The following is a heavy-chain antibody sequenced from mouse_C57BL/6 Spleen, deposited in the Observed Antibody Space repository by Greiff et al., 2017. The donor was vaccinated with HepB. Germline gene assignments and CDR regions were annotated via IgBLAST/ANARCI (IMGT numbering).Heavy chain of an antibody. Sequence: VQLQQSGPELVKPGASVKISCKASGYSFTGYYMNWVKQSPEKSLEWIGEINPSTGGTTYNQKFKAKATLTVDKSSSTAYMQLKSLTSEDSAVYYCARGALDPRAMDYWGQGTSVTVSS. J-gene: IGHJ4*01. V-gene: IGHV1-42*01. CDR3: ARGALDPRAMDY. CDR1: GYSFTGYY. CDR2: INPSTGGT. D-gene: IGHD3-1*01.